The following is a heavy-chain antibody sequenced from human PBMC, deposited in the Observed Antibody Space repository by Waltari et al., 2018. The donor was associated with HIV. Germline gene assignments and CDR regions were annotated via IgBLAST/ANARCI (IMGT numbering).Heavy chain of an antibody. CDR2: IDWADDK. J-gene: IGHJ6*02. CDR1: GFPLNPRGMC. CDR3: ARVKKEVTIFGVKIDYGMDV. Sequence: QVALTESGPALVKPTETLTLACSFSGFPLNPRGMCVRWIRQSPGKALEWLARIDWADDKHYNTSLKTRLAISKDASKNQVVLRMTDLDPVDTGTYYCARVKKEVTIFGVKIDYGMDVWGQGTTVIVSS. D-gene: IGHD3-3*01. V-gene: IGHV2-70*15.